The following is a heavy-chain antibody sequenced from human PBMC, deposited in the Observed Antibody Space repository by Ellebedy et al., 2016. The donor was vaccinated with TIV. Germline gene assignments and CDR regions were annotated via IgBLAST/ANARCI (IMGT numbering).Heavy chain of an antibody. D-gene: IGHD3-16*01. J-gene: IGHJ4*02. Sequence: GESLKISCAASGFTFSSYAASWVRQAPGKGLEWVAGLNANGVVIAYADSVKGRSTISRDNSKNTLDLQMNSLRPEDTAVYYCVTWGQSYGRWGQGSLVTISS. CDR3: VTWGQSYGR. V-gene: IGHV3-23*01. CDR2: LNANGVVI. CDR1: GFTFSSYA.